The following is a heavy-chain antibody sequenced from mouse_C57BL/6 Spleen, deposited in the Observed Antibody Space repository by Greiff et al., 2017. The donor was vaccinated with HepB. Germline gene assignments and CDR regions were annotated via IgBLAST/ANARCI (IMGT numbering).Heavy chain of an antibody. D-gene: IGHD1-1*02. CDR2: IDPEDGET. CDR1: GFNIKDYY. V-gene: IGHV14-2*01. CDR3: ARRGGDD. J-gene: IGHJ2*01. Sequence: EVQLQQSGAELVKPGASVKLSCTASGFNIKDYYMHWVKQRTEQGLEWIGRIDPEDGETKYAPKFQGKATITADTASNTADLQLSSLTSEDTAVYYCARRGGDDWGQGTTLTVSS.